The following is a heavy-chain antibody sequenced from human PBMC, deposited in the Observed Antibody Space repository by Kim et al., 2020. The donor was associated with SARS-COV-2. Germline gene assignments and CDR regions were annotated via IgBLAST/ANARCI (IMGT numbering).Heavy chain of an antibody. CDR1: GFTFSSYA. D-gene: IGHD3-22*01. J-gene: IGHJ4*02. Sequence: GGSLRLSCAASGFTFSSYAMSWVRQAPGKGLEWVSAISGSGGSTYYADSVKGRFTISRDNSKNTLYLQMNSLRAEDTAVYYCAKDPTGLGGYYYVGSDYWGQGTLVTVSS. CDR2: ISGSGGST. V-gene: IGHV3-23*01. CDR3: AKDPTGLGGYYYVGSDY.